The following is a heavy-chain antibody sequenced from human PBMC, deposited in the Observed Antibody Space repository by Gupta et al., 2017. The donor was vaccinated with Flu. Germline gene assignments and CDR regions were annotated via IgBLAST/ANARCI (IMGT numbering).Heavy chain of an antibody. CDR3: AKGGGLYSSSTGRGDFDY. Sequence: EVQLLESGGGLVQPGGSLRLSCAASGFTFSSYAMSWVRQAPGKGLEWVSAISGSGGSTYYADSVKGRFTISRDNSKNTLYLQMNSLRAEDTAVYYCAKGGGLYSSSTGRGDFDYWGQGTLVTVSA. J-gene: IGHJ4*02. CDR2: ISGSGGST. V-gene: IGHV3-23*01. D-gene: IGHD6-6*01. CDR1: GFTFSSYA.